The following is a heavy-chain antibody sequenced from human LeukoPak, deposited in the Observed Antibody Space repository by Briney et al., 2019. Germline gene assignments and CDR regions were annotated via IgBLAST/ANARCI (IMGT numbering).Heavy chain of an antibody. CDR2: IIPIFGTA. CDR3: AAEGYCSGGSCSLNYYYGMDV. V-gene: IGHV1-69*13. D-gene: IGHD2-15*01. J-gene: IGHJ6*02. CDR1: GGTFSSYA. Sequence: SVKVSCKASGGTFSSYAISWVRQAPGQGLEWMGGIIPIFGTANYAQRFQGRVTITADESTSTAYMELSSLRSEDTAVYYCAAEGYCSGGSCSLNYYYGMDVWGQGTTVTVSS.